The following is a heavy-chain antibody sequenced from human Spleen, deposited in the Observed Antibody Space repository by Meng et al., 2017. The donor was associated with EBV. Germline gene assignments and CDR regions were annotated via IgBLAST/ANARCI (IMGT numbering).Heavy chain of an antibody. J-gene: IGHJ5*02. CDR2: ITPIFGTT. CDR1: GGSFSDQT. V-gene: IGHV1-69*06. CDR3: ASLTEYSSGSTS. D-gene: IGHD6-19*01. Sequence: QLQLWQSGTEVKKPGSSMNVSCKAAGGSFSDQTISWVRQAPGQGPEWMAGITPIFGTTNYAQKFQDRVTIYADTSMATLSLELINLRPDDTAVYYCASLTEYSSGSTSWGQGTLVTVSS.